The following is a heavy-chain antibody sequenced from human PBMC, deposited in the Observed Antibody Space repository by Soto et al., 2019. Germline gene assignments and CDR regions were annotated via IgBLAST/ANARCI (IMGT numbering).Heavy chain of an antibody. CDR1: GGSISSGGYY. J-gene: IGHJ4*01. V-gene: IGHV4-31*03. CDR3: TRVVHERGAGLRYFHWSYYFDY. Sequence: QVQLQESGPGLVKPSQTLSLTCTVSGGSISSGGYYWSWIRQHQGKGLEWIGYIYYSGSTYYNPSLKSRVTISVDTSKNQCALKLSSVTAADTEVYYCTRVVHERGAGLRYFHWSYYFDYWVDETLVTVS. D-gene: IGHD3-9*01. CDR2: IYYSGST.